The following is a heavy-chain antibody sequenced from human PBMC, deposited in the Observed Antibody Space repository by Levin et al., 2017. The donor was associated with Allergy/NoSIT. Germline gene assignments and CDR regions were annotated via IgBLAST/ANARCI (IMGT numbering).Heavy chain of an antibody. D-gene: IGHD6-19*01. Sequence: PGGSLRLSCAASGFTFSDYYMSWIRQAPGKGLEWVSYISSRSSTIYYAHSVRGRFTISRDNSKNSLYLQMDSPRADDTAVYYCAREKIDALAGTFDFWGQGILVTVSS. V-gene: IGHV3-11*01. CDR1: GFTFSDYY. J-gene: IGHJ4*02. CDR3: AREKIDALAGTFDF. CDR2: ISSRSSTI.